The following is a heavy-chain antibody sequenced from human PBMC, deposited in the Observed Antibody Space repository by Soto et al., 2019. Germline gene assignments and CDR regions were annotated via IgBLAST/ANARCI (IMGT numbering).Heavy chain of an antibody. Sequence: GSLRLSCAASGFTFSSYAMSWVRQAPGKGLEWVSAISGSGGSTYYADSVKGRFTISRDNSKNTLYLQMNSLRAEDTAVYYCAKNPRMYYYDTSGWYYFDYWGQGTLVTVSS. CDR3: AKNPRMYYYDTSGWYYFDY. V-gene: IGHV3-23*01. CDR2: ISGSGGST. D-gene: IGHD3-22*01. J-gene: IGHJ4*02. CDR1: GFTFSSYA.